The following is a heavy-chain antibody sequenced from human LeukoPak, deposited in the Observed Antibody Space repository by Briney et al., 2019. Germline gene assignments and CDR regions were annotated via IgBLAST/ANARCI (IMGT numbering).Heavy chain of an antibody. J-gene: IGHJ4*02. CDR1: GGSFSGYY. V-gene: IGHV3-53*01. D-gene: IGHD5-24*01. CDR3: AMATITLRGGYYFDY. CDR2: IYSGGST. Sequence: ETLSLTCAVYGGSFSGYYWSWVRQAPGKGLEWVSVIYSGGSTYYADSVKGRFTISRDNSKNTLYLQMNSLRAEDTAVYYCAMATITLRGGYYFDYWGQGTLVTVSS.